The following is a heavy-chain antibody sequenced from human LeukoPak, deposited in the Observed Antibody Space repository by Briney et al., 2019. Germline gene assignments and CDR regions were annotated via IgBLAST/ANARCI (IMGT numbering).Heavy chain of an antibody. CDR3: ATSARSIFGVVIEINYYGMDV. CDR2: IDPSDSYT. J-gene: IGHJ6*02. D-gene: IGHD3-3*01. Sequence: GESLKISCKGSGSSFTSYWISWVRQMPGKGLEWMGRIDPSDSYTNYSPSFQGHVTNSADKSISTAYLQWSSLKASDTAMYYCATSARSIFGVVIEINYYGMDVWGQGTTVTVSS. CDR1: GSSFTSYW. V-gene: IGHV5-10-1*01.